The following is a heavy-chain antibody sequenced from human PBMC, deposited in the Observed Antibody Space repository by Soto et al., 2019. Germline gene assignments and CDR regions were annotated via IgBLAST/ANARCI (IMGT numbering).Heavy chain of an antibody. CDR2: INAGNGNT. V-gene: IGHV1-3*01. J-gene: IGHJ2*01. CDR1: GYTFTSYA. CDR3: ARVWGPDGWYFDL. D-gene: IGHD7-27*01. Sequence: ASVKVSCNASGYTFTSYAMHWVRQAPGQRLEWMGWINAGNGNTKYSQKFQGRVTITRDTSASTAYMELSSLRSEDTAVYYCARVWGPDGWYFDLWGRGTLVTVS.